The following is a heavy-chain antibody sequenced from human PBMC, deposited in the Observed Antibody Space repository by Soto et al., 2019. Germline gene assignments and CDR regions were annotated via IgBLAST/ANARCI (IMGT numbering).Heavy chain of an antibody. V-gene: IGHV4-39*01. D-gene: IGHD3-16*01. CDR3: AREGFRRVMSYYGMDV. CDR2: IYYSGST. CDR1: GGSISSSSYY. Sequence: SETLSLTCTVSGGSISSSSYYWGWIRQPPGKGLEWIESIYYSGSTYYNPSLKSRVTISVDTSKNQFSLKLSSVTAADTAVYYCAREGFRRVMSYYGMDVEGQPTTVTVSS. J-gene: IGHJ6*02.